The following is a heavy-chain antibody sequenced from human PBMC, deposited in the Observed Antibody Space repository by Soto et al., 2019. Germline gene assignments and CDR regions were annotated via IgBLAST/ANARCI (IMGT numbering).Heavy chain of an antibody. CDR2: ISSSIATI. Sequence: PGGSLRLSCAASGFTFSSYSMNWVRQAPGKGLEWVSYISSSIATIYYADSVKGRFTISRDNAKNSLYLQMNGLRAEDTAVYYCARDDSGWYLGYWGQGTLVTVSS. D-gene: IGHD6-19*01. J-gene: IGHJ4*02. CDR3: ARDDSGWYLGY. V-gene: IGHV3-48*01. CDR1: GFTFSSYS.